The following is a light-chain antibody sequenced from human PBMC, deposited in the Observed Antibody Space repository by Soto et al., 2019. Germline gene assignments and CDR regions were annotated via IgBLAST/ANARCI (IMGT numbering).Light chain of an antibody. CDR3: QQYDNLP. Sequence: DIQMTQSPSSLSASVGERVTITCQASHGISKSLNWCQQKPGKAPNLLIYGASNLETGVPSRFRVSGSGTDFTFTISSLQPKDIAAYYCQQYDNLPVGGGTKVEIK. CDR1: HGISKS. CDR2: GAS. V-gene: IGKV1-33*01. J-gene: IGKJ4*01.